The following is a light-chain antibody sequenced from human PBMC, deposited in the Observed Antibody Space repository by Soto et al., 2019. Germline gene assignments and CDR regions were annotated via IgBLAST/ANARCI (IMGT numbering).Light chain of an antibody. CDR2: GAS. J-gene: IGKJ2*01. Sequence: EIVMTQSTATLSVYPGERATLSCRASQSVSSNLAWYQQKPGQAPRLLIYGASTRATGIPARISGSGSGTEFTLTISSLQSEDFADYYCQQYNNWPPYTFGQGTKLEIK. CDR1: QSVSSN. V-gene: IGKV3-15*01. CDR3: QQYNNWPPYT.